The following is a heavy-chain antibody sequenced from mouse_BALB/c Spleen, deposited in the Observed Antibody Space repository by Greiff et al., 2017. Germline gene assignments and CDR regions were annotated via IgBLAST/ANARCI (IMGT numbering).Heavy chain of an antibody. Sequence: VQLQQSGGGLVQPGGSRKLSCAASGFTFSSFGMHWVRQAPEKGLEWVAYISSGSSTIYYADTVKGRFTISRDNPKNTLFLQMTSLRSEDTAMYYCARDDYGTYAMDYWGQGTSVTVSS. CDR3: ARDDYGTYAMDY. J-gene: IGHJ4*01. D-gene: IGHD2-4*01. CDR1: GFTFSSFG. V-gene: IGHV5-17*02. CDR2: ISSGSSTI.